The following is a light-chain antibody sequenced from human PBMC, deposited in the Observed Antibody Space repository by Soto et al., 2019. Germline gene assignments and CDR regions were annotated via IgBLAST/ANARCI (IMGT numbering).Light chain of an antibody. J-gene: IGKJ1*01. CDR2: DAS. CDR3: QQHSNWPWT. CDR1: QSVSSY. Sequence: DIVLTQSPATLSLSPGERATLSCRASQSVSSYLAWYQQKHGQAPRLLIYDASNRATGIPARFSGSGSGTDLTRTISSLEPEDFAVYYCQQHSNWPWTFGQGTKVEIK. V-gene: IGKV3-11*01.